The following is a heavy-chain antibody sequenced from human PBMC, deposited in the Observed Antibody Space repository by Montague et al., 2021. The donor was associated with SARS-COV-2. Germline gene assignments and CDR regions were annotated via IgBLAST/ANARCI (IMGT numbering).Heavy chain of an antibody. J-gene: IGHJ3*02. D-gene: IGHD1-7*01. V-gene: IGHV6-1*01. CDR3: ARGWNYAFDI. CDR2: TYYGSSWNT. CDR1: GDSVSRNTPA. Sequence: CAISGDSVSRNTPAWNWIRQSPSRGLEWLGRTYYGSSWNTDYAVSVKSRITISPDTSKNQFSLHLNSVTPEDTAVYYRARGWNYAFDIWSQGTMVTVSS.